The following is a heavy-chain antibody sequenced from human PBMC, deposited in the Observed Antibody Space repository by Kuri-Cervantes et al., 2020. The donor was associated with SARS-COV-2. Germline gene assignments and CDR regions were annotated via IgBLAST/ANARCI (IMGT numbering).Heavy chain of an antibody. Sequence: GSLRLSCTVSGGSISSYYWSWIRQPPGKGLEWIGYIYYSGSTNYNPSLKSRVTISVDTSKNQFSLKLSSVTAADTAVYYCARGLYYYDCSGPWGQGTLVTVSS. CDR2: IYYSGST. J-gene: IGHJ5*02. D-gene: IGHD3-22*01. CDR1: GGSISSYY. CDR3: ARGLYYYDCSGP. V-gene: IGHV4-59*01.